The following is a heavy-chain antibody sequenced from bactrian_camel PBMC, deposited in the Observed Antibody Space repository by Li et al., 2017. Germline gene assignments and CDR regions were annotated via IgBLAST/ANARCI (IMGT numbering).Heavy chain of an antibody. J-gene: IGHJ6*01. CDR1: GFTLSNYG. CDR2: INNGGGDYQ. Sequence: LVESGGGLVQPGGSLRLSCATSGFTLSNYGMSWVRQAPGKGPEWVSTINNGGGDYQYYADSVRGRFTVSRDNAKNVVYLQLNSLNTEDTAMYYCAAHTERCYGGLSYWSDFGYWGQGTQVTVS. V-gene: IGHV3S40*01. D-gene: IGHD3*01. CDR3: AAHTERCYGGLSYWSDFGY.